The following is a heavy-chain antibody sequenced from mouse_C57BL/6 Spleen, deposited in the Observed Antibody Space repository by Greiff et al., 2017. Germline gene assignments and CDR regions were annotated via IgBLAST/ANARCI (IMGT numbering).Heavy chain of an antibody. CDR1: GYAFSSYW. V-gene: IGHV1-80*01. D-gene: IGHD3-3*01. CDR2: IYPGDGDT. Sequence: VQRVESGAELVKPGASVKISCKASGYAFSSYWMNWVKQRPGKGLEWIGQIYPGDGDTNYNGKFKGKATLTADKSSSTAYMQLSSLTSEDSAVYFCARGGDGYFDVWGTGTTVTVSS. CDR3: ARGGDGYFDV. J-gene: IGHJ1*03.